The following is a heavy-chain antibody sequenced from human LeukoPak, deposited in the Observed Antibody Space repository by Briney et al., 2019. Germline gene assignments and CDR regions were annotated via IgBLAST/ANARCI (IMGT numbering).Heavy chain of an antibody. CDR1: GFTFSSYA. CDR2: ISGSGGST. Sequence: GGSLRLSCAASGFTFSSYAMSWVRQAPGKGLEWVSAISGSGGSTYYADSVKGRFTISRDNSKNTLYMQMNSLRAEDTAVYYCAKVGGLTFGRVIVHFDYWGQGTLVTVSS. CDR3: AKVGGLTFGRVIVHFDY. V-gene: IGHV3-23*01. J-gene: IGHJ4*02. D-gene: IGHD3-16*01.